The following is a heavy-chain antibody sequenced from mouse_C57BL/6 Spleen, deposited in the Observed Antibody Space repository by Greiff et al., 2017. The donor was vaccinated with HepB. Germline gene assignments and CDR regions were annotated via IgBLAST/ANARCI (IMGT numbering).Heavy chain of an antibody. CDR1: GYAFSSSW. CDR3: ARSDGSSPAFAY. V-gene: IGHV1-82*01. J-gene: IGHJ3*01. D-gene: IGHD1-1*01. Sequence: QVQLQQSGPELVKPGASVKISCKASGYAFSSSWMNWVKQRPGKGLEWIGRIYPGDGDTNYNGKFKGKATLTADKSSSTAYMQLSSLTSEDSAVYFCARSDGSSPAFAYWGQGTLVTVSA. CDR2: IYPGDGDT.